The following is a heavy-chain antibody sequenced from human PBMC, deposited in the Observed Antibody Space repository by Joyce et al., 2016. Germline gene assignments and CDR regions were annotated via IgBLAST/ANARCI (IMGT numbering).Heavy chain of an antibody. Sequence: EVQLVESGGGLLQPGGSLRLSFAASAFTFTNYWMHWVRQAPGKGLVAVARVYSDGSGTSYADAVKGGFTISRDNAKNMVYLQMNSLRIEGTAVYYCGSVFEYWGRGALVTVSS. CDR2: VYSDGSGT. J-gene: IGHJ4*02. CDR1: AFTFTNYW. CDR3: GSVFEY. V-gene: IGHV3-74*01.